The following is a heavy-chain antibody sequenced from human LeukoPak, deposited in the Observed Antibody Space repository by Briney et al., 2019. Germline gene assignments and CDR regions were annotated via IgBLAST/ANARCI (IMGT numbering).Heavy chain of an antibody. D-gene: IGHD6-19*01. CDR1: EYTFTSYD. J-gene: IGHJ4*02. CDR2: MNPNSGNT. V-gene: IGHV1-8*01. Sequence: ASVKVSCKASEYTFTSYDINWVRQATGQGLEWMGWMNPNSGNTGYAQKFQGRVTMTRDTSISTAYMELSSLRSEDTAVYYCAKSSGWYLDPVDYWGQGTLVTVSS. CDR3: AKSSGWYLDPVDY.